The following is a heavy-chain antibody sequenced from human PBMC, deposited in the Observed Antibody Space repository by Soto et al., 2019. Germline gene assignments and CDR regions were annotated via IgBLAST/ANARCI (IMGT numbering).Heavy chain of an antibody. D-gene: IGHD6-13*01. CDR3: ARSFFKAVADIRGYLPVSAFLLHRSSDL. Sequence: PPGKGLEWIGSINYSGNTYYNPSLKSRVTISVDTSKNQFSLKLSSVTAADTAVYYCARSFFKAVADIRGYLPVSAFLLHRSSDL. V-gene: IGHV4-39*01. CDR2: INYSGNT. J-gene: IGHJ2*01.